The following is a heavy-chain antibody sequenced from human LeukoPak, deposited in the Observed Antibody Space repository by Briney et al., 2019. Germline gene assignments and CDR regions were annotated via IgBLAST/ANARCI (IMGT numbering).Heavy chain of an antibody. CDR1: GGSISSYY. D-gene: IGHD5-24*01. J-gene: IGHJ4*02. CDR2: IYYSGSI. CDR3: AREPSKLPFDY. Sequence: PSETLSLTCTVSGGSISSYYWGWIRQPPGKGLEWVGSIYYSGSIYYNASLKSRVTISVDTSHNQFSLKLSSVTAADTAVYYCAREPSKLPFDYWGQGTLVPVSS. V-gene: IGHV4-39*07.